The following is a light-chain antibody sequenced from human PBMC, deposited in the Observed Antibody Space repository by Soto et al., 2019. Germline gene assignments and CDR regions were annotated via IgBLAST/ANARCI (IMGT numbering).Light chain of an antibody. CDR2: GAS. Sequence: EIVMTRSPVTLSVSPGERATLSCRASQSISINLAWYQQKPGQAPRLLIYGASTRATGIPGRFTGSGSGTDFTLTISSLQSEDSAVYYCQQFHNWPPLTFGGGT. V-gene: IGKV3-15*01. CDR3: QQFHNWPPLT. J-gene: IGKJ4*01. CDR1: QSISIN.